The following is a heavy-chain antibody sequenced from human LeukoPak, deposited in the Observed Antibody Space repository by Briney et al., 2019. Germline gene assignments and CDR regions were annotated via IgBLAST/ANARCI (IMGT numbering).Heavy chain of an antibody. CDR2: IYPGDSDT. V-gene: IGHV5-51*01. CDR3: ASSGYSYGPGFYYGMDV. J-gene: IGHJ6*02. Sequence: GESLKISCKGSGYSFTSYWIGWVRRMPGKGLEWMGIIYPGDSDTRYSPSFQGQVTISADKSISTAYLQWSSLKASDTAMYYCASSGYSYGPGFYYGMDVWGQGTTVTVSS. CDR1: GYSFTSYW. D-gene: IGHD5-18*01.